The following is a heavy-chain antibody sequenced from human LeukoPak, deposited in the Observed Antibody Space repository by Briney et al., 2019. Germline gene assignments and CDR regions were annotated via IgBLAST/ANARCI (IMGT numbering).Heavy chain of an antibody. V-gene: IGHV3-48*03. Sequence: GGSLRLSCTASGFTFTTYEMNWVRQAPGKGLEWVSHITTSGYTKYYADSVKGRFTVSRDNAQNSLYLQMNSLRAEDTAVYYCARDQALWFGELPSGASGIWGQGTMVTVSS. CDR3: ARDQALWFGELPSGASGI. CDR1: GFTFTTYE. D-gene: IGHD3-10*01. CDR2: ITTSGYTK. J-gene: IGHJ3*02.